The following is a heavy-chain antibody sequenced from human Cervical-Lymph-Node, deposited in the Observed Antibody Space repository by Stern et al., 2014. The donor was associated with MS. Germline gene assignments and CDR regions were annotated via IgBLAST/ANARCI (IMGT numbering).Heavy chain of an antibody. CDR3: ATIYFAVVETFGY. CDR2: SIPAFGSG. J-gene: IGHJ4*02. Sequence: MQLVESGTEVKKPGSSVKVSCKASRGHFSTSAVSWVRQAPGQGLEWEGGSIPAFGSGRYADPFKGIVTVTADESTTTAPMELTNLRTGDTAIYYCATIYFAVVETFGYWGQGTLVTVSS. V-gene: IGHV1-69*01. D-gene: IGHD3-3*01. CDR1: RGHFSTSA.